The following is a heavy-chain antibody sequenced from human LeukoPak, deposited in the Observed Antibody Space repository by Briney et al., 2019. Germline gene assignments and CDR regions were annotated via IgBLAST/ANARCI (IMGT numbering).Heavy chain of an antibody. D-gene: IGHD6-25*01. CDR2: IVYTGRT. V-gene: IGHV4-39*01. J-gene: IGHJ6*02. CDR3: ARGRGNYYYYGMDV. CDR1: GGSISSSSYY. Sequence: SETLSLTCTVSGGSISSSSYYWGWTRQPPGKGLEWTGSIVYTGRTYYNPSLKSRVTISVDTSKNQFSLKLSSVTAADTAVYYCARGRGNYYYYGMDVWGQGTTVTVSS.